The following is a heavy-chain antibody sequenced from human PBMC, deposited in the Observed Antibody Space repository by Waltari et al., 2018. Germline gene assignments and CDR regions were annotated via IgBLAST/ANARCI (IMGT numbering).Heavy chain of an antibody. CDR2: IYSGGST. D-gene: IGHD3-22*01. Sequence: EVQLVESGGGLIQPGGSLRLSCAASGFTVSSNYMSWVRQAPVKGLEWVSVIYSGGSTYYADSVKGRFTISRDNSKNTRYLQMNSLRDEDTAVYYCAREYYYDSSGSLENWYFDLWGRGTLVIVSS. V-gene: IGHV3-53*01. J-gene: IGHJ2*01. CDR3: AREYYYDSSGSLENWYFDL. CDR1: GFTVSSNY.